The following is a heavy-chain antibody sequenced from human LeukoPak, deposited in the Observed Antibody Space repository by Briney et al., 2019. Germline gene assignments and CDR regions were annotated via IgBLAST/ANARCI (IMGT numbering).Heavy chain of an antibody. J-gene: IGHJ5*02. Sequence: GGSLRLSCTASRLTVSGNYMSWVREARGKGLECVSVIYTSGGTSYSASVQPRFPITRDNSKNTLYLQMNTLRAEDTAVYFCAASGSHYWFDPWGQGTLVTVSS. D-gene: IGHD3-10*01. V-gene: IGHV3-53*01. CDR2: IYTSGGT. CDR1: RLTVSGNY. CDR3: AASGSHYWFDP.